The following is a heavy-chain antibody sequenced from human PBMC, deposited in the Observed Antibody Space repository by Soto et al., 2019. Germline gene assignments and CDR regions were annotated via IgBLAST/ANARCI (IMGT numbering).Heavy chain of an antibody. CDR1: GFTFSTYA. Sequence: PGGSLRLSCSTSGFTFSTYAMNWVRQAPGKGLEWVSALSGSGGTTYYADSVRGRFTISRDNSKNTLFLQMSSLRAEDTALYYCAKQRAGYGSGSETFYFDFWGQGTLVTVYS. V-gene: IGHV3-23*01. D-gene: IGHD3-10*01. CDR2: LSGSGGTT. CDR3: AKQRAGYGSGSETFYFDF. J-gene: IGHJ4*02.